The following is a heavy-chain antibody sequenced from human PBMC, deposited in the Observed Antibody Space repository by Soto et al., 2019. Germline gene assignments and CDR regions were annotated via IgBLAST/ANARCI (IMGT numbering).Heavy chain of an antibody. CDR1: GFTFSSYG. V-gene: IGHV3-33*01. CDR2: IWYDGSNK. J-gene: IGHJ6*02. D-gene: IGHD6-13*01. Sequence: QVQLVESGGGVVQPGRSLRLSCAASGFTFSSYGMHWVRQAPGKGLEWVAVIWYDGSNKYYADSVKGRFTISRDNSKNTLYLQMNSLRAEDTAVYYCARDGAAAGVDGMDVWGQGTTVTVS. CDR3: ARDGAAAGVDGMDV.